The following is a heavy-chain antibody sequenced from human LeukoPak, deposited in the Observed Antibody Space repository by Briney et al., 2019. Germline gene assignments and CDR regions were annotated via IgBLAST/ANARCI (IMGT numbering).Heavy chain of an antibody. D-gene: IGHD1-7*01. J-gene: IGHJ6*02. V-gene: IGHV1-2*06. Sequence: ASVKVSCKASGYTFTGYYMHWVRQAPGQGLEWMGRINPNSGGTNYAQKFQGRVTMTRDTSISTAYMELSRLRSDDTAVYYCARDLTGTTGYYYYYGMDVWGQGTTVTVSS. CDR1: GYTFTGYY. CDR2: INPNSGGT. CDR3: ARDLTGTTGYYYYYGMDV.